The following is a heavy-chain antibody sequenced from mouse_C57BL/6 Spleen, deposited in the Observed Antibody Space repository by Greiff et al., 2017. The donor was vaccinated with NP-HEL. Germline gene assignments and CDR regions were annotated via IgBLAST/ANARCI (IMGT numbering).Heavy chain of an antibody. D-gene: IGHD1-1*01. J-gene: IGHJ2*01. CDR3: ARHTDYYGSSLFYFDY. CDR2: ISSGGSYT. V-gene: IGHV5-6*01. Sequence: EVKLVESGGDLVKPGGSLKLSCAASGFTFSSYGMSWVRQTPDKRLEWVATISSGGSYTYYPDSVKGRFTISRDNAKNTLYLQMSSLKSEDTAMYYCARHTDYYGSSLFYFDYWGQGTTLTVSS. CDR1: GFTFSSYG.